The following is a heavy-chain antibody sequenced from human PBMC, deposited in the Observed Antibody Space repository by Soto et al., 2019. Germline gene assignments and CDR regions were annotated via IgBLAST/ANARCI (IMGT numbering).Heavy chain of an antibody. CDR3: ARDPDYGGNSGLGLVDY. J-gene: IGHJ4*02. V-gene: IGHV1-69*06. D-gene: IGHD4-17*01. CDR2: IIPIFGTP. Sequence: QVQLVQSGAEVKKPGSSVKVSCKASGGKASGGTFSNYSINWVRQAPGQGLEWMGGIIPIFGTPNYAQKFQGRVTITADKFTSTAYMELSSLRSEDTAVYYWARDPDYGGNSGLGLVDYWGQGTLVTVSS. CDR1: GGTFSNYS.